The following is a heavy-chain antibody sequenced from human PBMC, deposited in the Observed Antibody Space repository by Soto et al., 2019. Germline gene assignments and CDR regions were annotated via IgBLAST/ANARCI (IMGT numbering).Heavy chain of an antibody. CDR2: INNDGSST. Sequence: GGSLRLSCAASGFTFSSYWMHWVRQAPGKGLVWVSRINNDGSSTSYADSVKGRFTISRDNAKSTLYLEMSSLRAEDTAVYYFARDPLIGDTDYGLDVWGQGTTVTVSS. CDR1: GFTFSSYW. V-gene: IGHV3-74*01. J-gene: IGHJ6*02. D-gene: IGHD2-21*01. CDR3: ARDPLIGDTDYGLDV.